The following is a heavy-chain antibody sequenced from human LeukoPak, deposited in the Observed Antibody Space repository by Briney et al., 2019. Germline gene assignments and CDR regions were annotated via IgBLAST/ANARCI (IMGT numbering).Heavy chain of an antibody. Sequence: GASVKVSCKASGGTFSSYAISWVRQAPGQGLEWMGGIIPIFGTANYAQKFQGRVTITADKSTSTAYMELSSLRSEDTAVYYCARVGGESGSYPLDYWGQGTLVTVSS. CDR2: IIPIFGTA. CDR3: ARVGGESGSYPLDY. J-gene: IGHJ4*02. V-gene: IGHV1-69*06. D-gene: IGHD1-26*01. CDR1: GGTFSSYA.